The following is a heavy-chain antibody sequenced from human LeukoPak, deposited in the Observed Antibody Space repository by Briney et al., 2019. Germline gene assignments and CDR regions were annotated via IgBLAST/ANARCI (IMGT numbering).Heavy chain of an antibody. D-gene: IGHD2-8*01. V-gene: IGHV3-64*01. J-gene: IGHJ3*02. Sequence: TGGSLRLSCAASGFTFSTYVMQWVRQAPGKGLEYVSAITGDGGYTYYANSVKGRFTISRDNSKKTLYLQVGSLRADDMAVYYCARVSTNDRRNAFDIWGQGTMVTVSS. CDR1: GFTFSTYV. CDR3: ARVSTNDRRNAFDI. CDR2: ITGDGGYT.